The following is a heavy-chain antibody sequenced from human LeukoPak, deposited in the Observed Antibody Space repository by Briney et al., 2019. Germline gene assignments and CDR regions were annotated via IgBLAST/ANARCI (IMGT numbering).Heavy chain of an antibody. V-gene: IGHV3-23*01. J-gene: IGHJ5*02. CDR1: GFTFSSYA. CDR3: AKRLAVGITVWFDP. Sequence: GGSLRLSCAASGFTFSSYAMSWVRQAPGKGLEWVSSISDSGDNAYYAHSVEGRFTLSRDNSKNTLYLQMNNLRAEDTALYYCAKRLAVGITVWFDPWGQGTLVTVSS. D-gene: IGHD1-26*01. CDR2: ISDSGDNA.